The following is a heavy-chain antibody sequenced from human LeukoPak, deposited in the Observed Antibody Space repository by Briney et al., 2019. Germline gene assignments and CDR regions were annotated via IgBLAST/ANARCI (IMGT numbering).Heavy chain of an antibody. CDR2: IYYSGST. Sequence: SETLSLTCTVSGGSISSGGYYWSWIRQHPGKGLEWIGYIYYSGSTYYNPSLKSRVTISVDTSKNQFSLELSSVTAADTAVYYCARVGRYCSGGSCYRSPPNYYYYMDVWGKGTTVTVSS. CDR1: GGSISSGGYY. V-gene: IGHV4-31*03. D-gene: IGHD2-15*01. J-gene: IGHJ6*03. CDR3: ARVGRYCSGGSCYRSPPNYYYYMDV.